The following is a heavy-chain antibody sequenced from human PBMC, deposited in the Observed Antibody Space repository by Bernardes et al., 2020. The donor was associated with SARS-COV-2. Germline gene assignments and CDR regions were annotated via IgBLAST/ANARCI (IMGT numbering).Heavy chain of an antibody. CDR2: ISSSSAYI. J-gene: IGHJ4*01. CDR1: GFTCHKYS. V-gene: IGHV3-21*04. Sequence: GGYLRLSCASSGFTCHKYSITWVLPSPGKGLEWVASISSSSAYIYHLDSVKGRFTVSRDNAKNSLYLQMNSLRAEDTAVYYCARDRMRVPGGMHPFWGQGTLVTVSS. CDR3: ARDRMRVPGGMHPF. D-gene: IGHD2-15*01.